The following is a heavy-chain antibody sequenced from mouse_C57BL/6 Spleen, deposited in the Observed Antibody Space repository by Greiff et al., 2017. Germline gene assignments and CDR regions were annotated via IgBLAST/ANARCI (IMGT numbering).Heavy chain of an antibody. CDR3: ARDDRGFAY. V-gene: IGHV5-4*01. CDR1: GFTFSSYA. CDR2: ISDGGSYT. Sequence: EVQLQQSGGGLVKPGGSLKLSCAASGFTFSSYAMSWVRQTPEKRLEWVATISDGGSYTYYPDNVKGRFTISRDNAKNNLYLQMSHLKSEDTAMYYCARDDRGFAYWGQGTLVTVSA. J-gene: IGHJ3*01.